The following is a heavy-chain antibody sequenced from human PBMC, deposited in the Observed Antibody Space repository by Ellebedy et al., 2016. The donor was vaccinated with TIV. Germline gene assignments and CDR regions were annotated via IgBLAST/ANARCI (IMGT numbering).Heavy chain of an antibody. CDR2: IDHSGRT. CDR3: ARSWNYANWFDP. J-gene: IGHJ5*02. Sequence: MPSETLSLTCAVYGGSLSRYYWTWIRQSPGKGLEWIGEIDHSGRTNYSPSLKSRVTVSVDTSKKQFCLNLSSVTAADTAVYYCARSWNYANWFDPWGQGTLVTVSS. D-gene: IGHD1-7*01. V-gene: IGHV4-34*01. CDR1: GGSLSRYY.